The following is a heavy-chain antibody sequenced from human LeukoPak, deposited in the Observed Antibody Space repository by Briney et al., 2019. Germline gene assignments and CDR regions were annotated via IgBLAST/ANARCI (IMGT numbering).Heavy chain of an antibody. CDR1: GFTFSSYS. CDR2: ISSSSSYI. CDR3: WRDMDKVKNIDY. Sequence: GGSLRLSCAASGFTFSSYSMNWVRQAPGKGLEWVSSISSSSSYIYYADSVKGRFTISRDNAKNSLYLQMNSLRAGDTAVYYCWRDMDKVKNIDYWGQGNLVTGSS. V-gene: IGHV3-21*01. J-gene: IGHJ4*02. D-gene: IGHD2-2*03.